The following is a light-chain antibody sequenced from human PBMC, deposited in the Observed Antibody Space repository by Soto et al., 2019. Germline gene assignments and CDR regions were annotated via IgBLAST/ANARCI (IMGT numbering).Light chain of an antibody. Sequence: DIQMTQSPSTLSASVGDRVTITCRASQSVNSWVAWYQQKPGRAPKVLIHKASSLESGVPSRFSGSGSATDFTLTISSLQPDDFATYYCQHYDNSPWTFGQGTKVEIK. V-gene: IGKV1-5*03. CDR3: QHYDNSPWT. J-gene: IGKJ1*01. CDR2: KAS. CDR1: QSVNSW.